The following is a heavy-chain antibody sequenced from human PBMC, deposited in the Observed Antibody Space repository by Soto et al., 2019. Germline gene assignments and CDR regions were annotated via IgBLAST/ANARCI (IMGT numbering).Heavy chain of an antibody. D-gene: IGHD4-4*01. CDR3: ARLQPMYYFDY. CDR1: GGTFSSYA. J-gene: IGHJ4*02. CDR2: IIPIFGTA. V-gene: IGHV1-69*06. Sequence: RASVKVSCKASGGTFSSYAISWVRQAPGQGLEWMGGIIPIFGTANYAQKFQGRVTITADKSTSTAYMELSSLRSEDTAVYYCARLQPMYYFDYWGQGTLVTVSS.